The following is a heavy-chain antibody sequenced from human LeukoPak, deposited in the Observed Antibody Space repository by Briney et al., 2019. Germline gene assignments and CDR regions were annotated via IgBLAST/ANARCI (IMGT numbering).Heavy chain of an antibody. CDR2: IYYSGST. CDR3: AGQRYYFDY. V-gene: IGHV4-59*08. J-gene: IGHJ4*02. Sequence: SETLSLTCTVSGGSISRYYWSWVRQPPGKGLEWIGYIYYSGSTNYNPSLKSRVTISVDTSNNQFSLKLSSVTAADTAVSYCAGQRYYFDYWGQGTLVTVSS. CDR1: GGSISRYY.